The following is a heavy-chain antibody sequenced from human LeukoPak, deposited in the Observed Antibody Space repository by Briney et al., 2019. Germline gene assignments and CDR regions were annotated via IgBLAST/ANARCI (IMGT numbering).Heavy chain of an antibody. Sequence: GGSLRLSCAASGFTFSSYSMNWVRQAPGKGLEWVSSISSSSSYIYYADPVKGRFTISRDNAKNSLYLQMNSLRAEDTAVYYCARDKRFEGDGFDYWGQGTLVTVSS. J-gene: IGHJ4*02. CDR2: ISSSSSYI. D-gene: IGHD3-3*01. V-gene: IGHV3-21*01. CDR3: ARDKRFEGDGFDY. CDR1: GFTFSSYS.